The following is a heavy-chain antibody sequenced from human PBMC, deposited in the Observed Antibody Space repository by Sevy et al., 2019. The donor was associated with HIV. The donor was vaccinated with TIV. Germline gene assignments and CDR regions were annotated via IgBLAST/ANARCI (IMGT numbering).Heavy chain of an antibody. V-gene: IGHV3-23*01. CDR1: GFTLSSYA. D-gene: IGHD1-20*01. J-gene: IGHJ4*02. CDR2: ISGSGGSP. CDR3: AKSVEYNWNDSGYFDY. Sequence: GGSLRLSCAASGFTLSSYAMSWVRQAPGKGLEWVSAISGSGGSPYYADSVKGRFTISRDNSKNTLYLQMNSLRAEDTAVYYCAKSVEYNWNDSGYFDYWGQGTLVTVSS.